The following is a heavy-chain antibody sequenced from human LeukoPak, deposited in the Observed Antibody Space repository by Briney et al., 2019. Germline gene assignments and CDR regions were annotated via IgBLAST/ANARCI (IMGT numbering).Heavy chain of an antibody. D-gene: IGHD1-26*01. CDR2: IYARDSDT. Sequence: GESLKISCKASGYSFTNYWIGWVHQMPGKGLEWMAIIYARDSDTIYSPSFQGQVTISVDRSISTAYLQWSSLKASDTAMYYCARLLGGSYDWSAEGLSDYWGQGTLVTVSS. CDR1: GYSFTNYW. CDR3: ARLLGGSYDWSAEGLSDY. V-gene: IGHV5-51*07. J-gene: IGHJ4*02.